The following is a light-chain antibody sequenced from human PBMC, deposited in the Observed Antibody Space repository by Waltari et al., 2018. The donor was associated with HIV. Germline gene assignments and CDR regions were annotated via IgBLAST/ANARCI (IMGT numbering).Light chain of an antibody. V-gene: IGKV3-11*01. J-gene: IGKJ5*01. Sequence: EIVLTQSPATLSLSPGERATLSCRASQSVTNSFAWYQQKTGQTPRLLIYDTSNRATGIPARFSGSGSGTDFSLTISSPEPDDFAVYYCQWRTKWRPGTFGQGTRLEIK. CDR2: DTS. CDR3: QWRTKWRPGT. CDR1: QSVTNS.